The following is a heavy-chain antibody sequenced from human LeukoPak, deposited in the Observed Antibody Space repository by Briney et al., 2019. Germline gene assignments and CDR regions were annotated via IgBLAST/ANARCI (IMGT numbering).Heavy chain of an antibody. V-gene: IGHV1-18*01. J-gene: IGHJ3*02. CDR1: GYTFTSYG. Sequence: ASVKVSCKVSGYTFTSYGISWVRQAPGQGLEWMGWISAYNGNTNYAQKLQGRVTMTTDTSTSTAYMELRSLRSDDTAVYYCGRDAWHQENAFDIWGQGTMVTVSS. CDR2: ISAYNGNT. D-gene: IGHD2-2*01. CDR3: GRDAWHQENAFDI.